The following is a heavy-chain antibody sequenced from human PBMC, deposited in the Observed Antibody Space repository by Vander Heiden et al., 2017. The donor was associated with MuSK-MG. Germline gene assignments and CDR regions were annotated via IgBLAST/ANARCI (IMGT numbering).Heavy chain of an antibody. J-gene: IGHJ6*02. Sequence: QVQPVESGGGVVQPGRSLRLSCAASGFTFSSYGMHWVRQAPGKGLEWVAVIWYDGSNKYYADSVKGRFTISRDNSKNTLYLQMNSLRAEDTAVYYCARDLSYGDYFYGMDVWGQGTTVTVSS. V-gene: IGHV3-33*01. CDR3: ARDLSYGDYFYGMDV. D-gene: IGHD4-17*01. CDR1: GFTFSSYG. CDR2: IWYDGSNK.